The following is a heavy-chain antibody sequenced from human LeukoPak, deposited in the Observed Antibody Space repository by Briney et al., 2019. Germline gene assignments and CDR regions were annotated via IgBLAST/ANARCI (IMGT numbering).Heavy chain of an antibody. CDR1: GYTFTSYD. D-gene: IGHD6-19*01. Sequence: ASVKVSCKASGYTFTSYDINWVRQATGQGLEWMGWMNPNSGNTGYAQKFQGRVTMTRNTSISTAYMELSSLRSEDTAVYYCARGGPSGWWYGGENWFDPWGQGTLVTVSS. J-gene: IGHJ5*02. V-gene: IGHV1-8*01. CDR2: MNPNSGNT. CDR3: ARGGPSGWWYGGENWFDP.